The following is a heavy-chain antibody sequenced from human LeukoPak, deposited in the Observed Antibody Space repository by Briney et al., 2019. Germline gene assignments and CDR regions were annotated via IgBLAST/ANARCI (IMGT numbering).Heavy chain of an antibody. CDR1: GFAFSNAW. CDR2: IKSKADGETI. J-gene: IGHJ4*02. CDR3: STLTSRGLSDS. D-gene: IGHD1-20*01. Sequence: GGSLRLSCAASGFAFSNAWMNWVRQAPGKGLEWVGRIKSKADGETIDYAAPVKGRFTFSRDDSKNMLYLQMNSLKSEDTAVYYCSTLTSRGLSDSWGQGTLVTVSS. V-gene: IGHV3-15*07.